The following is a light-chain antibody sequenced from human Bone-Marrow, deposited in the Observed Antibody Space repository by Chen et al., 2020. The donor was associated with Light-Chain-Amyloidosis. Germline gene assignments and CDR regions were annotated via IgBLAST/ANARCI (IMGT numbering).Light chain of an antibody. V-gene: IGKV2-28*01. CDR1: QSLLHANGYNY. CDR2: LGS. CDR3: MQALQSVT. J-gene: IGKJ5*01. Sequence: DMVMTQSPLSLPVTPGEPASISCRSSQSLLHANGYNYLDWYLQKPGQSPQLLIYLGSNRASGVPDRFSGSGSGTDFPLKISRVEAEDVGVYYCMQALQSVTFGQGTRLEI.